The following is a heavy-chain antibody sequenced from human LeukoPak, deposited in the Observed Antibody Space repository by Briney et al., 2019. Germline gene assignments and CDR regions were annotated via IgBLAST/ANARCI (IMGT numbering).Heavy chain of an antibody. CDR2: IYYSGST. D-gene: IGHD2-15*01. V-gene: IGHV4-59*12. Sequence: PSETLSLTCTVSSGSISSYYWSWIRQPPGKGLEWIGSIYYSGSTYYNPSLKSRVTISIDTSKNQFSLKLSSVTAADTAVYYCARDRRYCSGFSCYSLPFDYWGQGTLVTVSS. CDR1: SGSISSYY. CDR3: ARDRRYCSGFSCYSLPFDY. J-gene: IGHJ4*02.